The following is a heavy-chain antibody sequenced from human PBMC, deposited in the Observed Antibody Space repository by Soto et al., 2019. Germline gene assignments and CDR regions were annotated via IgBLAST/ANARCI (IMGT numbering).Heavy chain of an antibody. J-gene: IGHJ4*02. D-gene: IGHD6-19*01. CDR3: ARGLITGSHYSGGWYYFDS. V-gene: IGHV4-34*01. CDR2: INHSGSA. Sequence: QVQLQQSGAGLLKHSETLSLTCAVYGESFSGHIWTWIRQTPGKGLQWIGQINHSGSASYNPSLKSRVTISVHTSNSQFSLELSSVTAADTAVYYCARGLITGSHYSGGWYYFDSWGQGTQVTVSS. CDR1: GESFSGHI.